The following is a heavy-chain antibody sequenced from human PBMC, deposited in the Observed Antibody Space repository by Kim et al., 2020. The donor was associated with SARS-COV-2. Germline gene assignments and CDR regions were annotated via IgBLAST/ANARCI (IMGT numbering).Heavy chain of an antibody. Sequence: ADSVKGRFTISRDNSKNTLSLQMNSLTAEDTAVYYCARRSTDTAKFYLLDYWGQGTLVTVSS. J-gene: IGHJ4*02. CDR3: ARRSTDTAKFYLLDY. V-gene: IGHV3-30*03. D-gene: IGHD2-21*02.